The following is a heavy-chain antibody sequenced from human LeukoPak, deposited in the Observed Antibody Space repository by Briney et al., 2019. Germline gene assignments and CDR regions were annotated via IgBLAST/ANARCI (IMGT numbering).Heavy chain of an antibody. CDR1: GFTFSSYW. CDR2: INQDGSDK. D-gene: IGHD3-10*01. V-gene: IGHV3-7*04. CDR3: AGAYGSGNIYLD. Sequence: GGSLRLSCAASGFTFSSYWMSWVREAPGKGLEWVAKINQDGSDKYYVDSVKGRFTISRDNAKNSLYLQMNSLRAEDTAVYYCAGAYGSGNIYLDWGQGTLVTVSS. J-gene: IGHJ4*02.